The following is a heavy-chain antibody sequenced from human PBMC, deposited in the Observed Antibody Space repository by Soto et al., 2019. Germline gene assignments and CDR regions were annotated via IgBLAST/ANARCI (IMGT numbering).Heavy chain of an antibody. J-gene: IGHJ4*02. CDR1: GFSFSIFW. Sequence: EVQLVESGGDLVQPGGSLRLSCEASGFSFSIFWMHWVRQAPGKGLVWVSSINGGGSSADYADSVKGRFTFSRDNAKNTVYLQMNSLRAEDTAVYYCTRGGGYSGYDPFDYWGQGTLVTVSS. CDR3: TRGGGYSGYDPFDY. CDR2: INGGGSSA. V-gene: IGHV3-74*01. D-gene: IGHD5-12*01.